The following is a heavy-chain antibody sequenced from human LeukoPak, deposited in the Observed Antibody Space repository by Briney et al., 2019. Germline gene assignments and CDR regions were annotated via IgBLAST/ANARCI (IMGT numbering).Heavy chain of an antibody. CDR2: IYYSGST. CDR1: GGSISSYY. V-gene: IGHV4-59*01. D-gene: IGHD3-10*01. J-gene: IGHJ4*02. Sequence: PSETLSLTFTVSGGSISSYYWSWIRQPPGKGLEWIGYIYYSGSTNYNPSLKSRVTISVDTSKNQFSLKLSSVTAADTAVYYCARHPYYYGSGEVSYYFDYWGQGTLVTVSS. CDR3: ARHPYYYGSGEVSYYFDY.